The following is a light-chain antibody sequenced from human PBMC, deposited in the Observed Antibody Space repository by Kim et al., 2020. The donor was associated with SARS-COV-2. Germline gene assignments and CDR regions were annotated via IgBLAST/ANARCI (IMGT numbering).Light chain of an antibody. J-gene: IGKJ1*01. Sequence: SPGERTTLPCRASQSVGDNSLACYQHKPGQAPRLLIYGASNRATGIPDRFSGSGSGTDFTLTISRLEPEDFAVYFCQQYVDSPRTFGQGTKVDIK. CDR3: QQYVDSPRT. CDR1: QSVGDNS. CDR2: GAS. V-gene: IGKV3-20*01.